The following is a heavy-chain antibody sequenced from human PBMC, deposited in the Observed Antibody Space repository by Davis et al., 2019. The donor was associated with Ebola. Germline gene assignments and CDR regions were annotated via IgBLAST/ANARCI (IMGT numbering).Heavy chain of an antibody. CDR2: ISSSSSYT. D-gene: IGHD6-19*01. V-gene: IGHV3-11*05. J-gene: IGHJ4*02. CDR1: GFTFSDYY. CDR3: AKDHEVAVAGNGPFFDY. Sequence: PGGSLRLSCAASGFTFSDYYMSWIRQAPGKGLEWVSYISSSSSYTNYADSVKGRFTISRDNSKNTLYLQMNSLRAEDTAVYYCAKDHEVAVAGNGPFFDYWGQGTLVTVSS.